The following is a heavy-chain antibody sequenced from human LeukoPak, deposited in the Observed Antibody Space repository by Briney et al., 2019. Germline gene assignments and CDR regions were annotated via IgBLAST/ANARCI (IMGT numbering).Heavy chain of an antibody. CDR3: ARGVPFNTLTNYYGGSHIADY. V-gene: IGHV1-18*01. J-gene: IGHJ4*02. CDR1: GYTFTSYG. CDR2: ISAYNGNT. D-gene: IGHD4-23*01. Sequence: ASVKVSCKASGYTFTSYGISWVRQAPGQGLEWMGWISAYNGNTNYAQKLQGRVTMTTDTSTSTAYMELRSLRSDDTAVYHCARGVPFNTLTNYYGGSHIADYWGQGTLVTVSS.